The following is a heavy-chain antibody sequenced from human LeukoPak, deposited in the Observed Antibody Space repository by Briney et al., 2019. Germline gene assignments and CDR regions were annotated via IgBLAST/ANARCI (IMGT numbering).Heavy chain of an antibody. J-gene: IGHJ4*02. Sequence: PGGSLRLSCAASGFTVSSNYMSWVRQAPGKGLEWVSVIYSGGSKYYADSVKGRFTISRDNSKNTLYLQMNSLRAEDTAVYYCARGVPAGNFDYWGQGTLVTVSS. V-gene: IGHV3-53*01. CDR2: IYSGGSK. CDR3: ARGVPAGNFDY. CDR1: GFTVSSNY. D-gene: IGHD2-2*01.